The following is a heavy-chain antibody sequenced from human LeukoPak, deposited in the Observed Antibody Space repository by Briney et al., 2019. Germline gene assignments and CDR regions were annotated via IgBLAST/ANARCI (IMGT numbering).Heavy chain of an antibody. D-gene: IGHD3-22*01. J-gene: IGHJ4*02. CDR3: ARGYYSDSSGYYPI. Sequence: ASVKVSCKASGYTFTGYYVHWVRQAPGQGLEWIGWMNPNSGGTNSAQKFQGRVTMTRDTSISTAYMELSSLRSDDTAVYYCARGYYSDSSGYYPIWGQGTLVTVSS. CDR2: MNPNSGGT. V-gene: IGHV1-2*02. CDR1: GYTFTGYY.